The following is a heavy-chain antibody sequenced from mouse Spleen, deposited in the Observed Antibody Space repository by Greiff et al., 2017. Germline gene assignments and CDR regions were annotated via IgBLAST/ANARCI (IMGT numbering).Heavy chain of an antibody. Sequence: EVQGVESGGGLVKPGGSLKLSCAASGFTFSSHTMSWVRQTPAKRLEWVASISSGGGNTYYPDSVKGRFTISRDNARNTLYLQMSSLRSEETAMCYSALDVSYGMDYWGQGTSVTVSS. V-gene: IGHV5-9*04. CDR3: ALDVSYGMDY. CDR2: ISSGGGNT. J-gene: IGHJ4*01. CDR1: GFTFSSHT.